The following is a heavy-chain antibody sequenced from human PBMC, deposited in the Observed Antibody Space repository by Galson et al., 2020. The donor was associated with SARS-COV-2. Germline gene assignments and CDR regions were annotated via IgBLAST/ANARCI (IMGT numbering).Heavy chain of an antibody. CDR3: ATSTPYTILGVHNWFDP. J-gene: IGHJ5*02. CDR1: GYTPTEFS. V-gene: IGHV1-24*01. Sequence: ASAKVPCRVSGYTPTEFSMHWVRQAPGKGLEWMGGYDPEDGDTIYAQKFQGRVTMTEDKSTNTAYMELSSLRFEDTAVYYCATSTPYTILGVHNWFDPWGQGTLVTVSS. CDR2: YDPEDGDT. D-gene: IGHD3-3*01.